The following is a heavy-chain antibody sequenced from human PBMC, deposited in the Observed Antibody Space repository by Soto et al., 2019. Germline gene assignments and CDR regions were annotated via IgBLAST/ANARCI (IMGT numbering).Heavy chain of an antibody. CDR1: GGTFSSYA. Sequence: SAAKVYCKASGGTFSSYALSWVRQAPGQELEWMGGIIPIFGTASYAKKFQGRVTITADKSTSSASMELSRLRSEDTAVYYCARAEVGRGYNYASYYYHGMDVWG. CDR2: IIPIFGTA. D-gene: IGHD5-12*01. CDR3: ARAEVGRGYNYASYYYHGMDV. V-gene: IGHV1-69*06. J-gene: IGHJ6*02.